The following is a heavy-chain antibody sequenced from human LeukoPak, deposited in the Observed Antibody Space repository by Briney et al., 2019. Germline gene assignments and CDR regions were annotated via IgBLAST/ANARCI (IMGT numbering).Heavy chain of an antibody. CDR1: GGSISSYS. Sequence: SETLSLTCTVSGGSISSYSWSWIRQPPGKGLECIGYIYYSGSTNYSPSLKSRVTISVDTSKNQFSLKLSSVTAADTAVYYCARRTYFYDSSGYYFDYWGQGTLVTVSS. CDR3: ARRTYFYDSSGYYFDY. D-gene: IGHD3-22*01. CDR2: IYYSGST. J-gene: IGHJ4*02. V-gene: IGHV4-59*01.